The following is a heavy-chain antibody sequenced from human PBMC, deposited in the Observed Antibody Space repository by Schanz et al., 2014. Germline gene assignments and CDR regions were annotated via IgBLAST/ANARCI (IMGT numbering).Heavy chain of an antibody. J-gene: IGHJ4*02. Sequence: EVHLLDSGGGLVQPGGSLRLSCAASGFTFSSYAMSWVRQAPGKGLEWVSSISSGGNPYYANSVKGRFGISRDNSENTLYLQMSSLRVEDTAVYYCAKDPRGDKNDRAYYFDYWGQGTLDSGSS. V-gene: IGHV3-23*01. CDR3: AKDPRGDKNDRAYYFDY. D-gene: IGHD3-10*01. CDR2: ISSGGNP. CDR1: GFTFSSYA.